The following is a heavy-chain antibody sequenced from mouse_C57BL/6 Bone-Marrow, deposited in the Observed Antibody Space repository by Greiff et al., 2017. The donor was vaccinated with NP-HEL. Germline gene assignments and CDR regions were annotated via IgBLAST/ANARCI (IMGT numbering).Heavy chain of an antibody. J-gene: IGHJ4*01. V-gene: IGHV5-17*01. CDR3: ARPGITTVGY. CDR1: GFTFSDYG. D-gene: IGHD1-1*01. CDR2: ISSGSSTI. Sequence: EVQLMESGGGLVKPGGSLKLSCAASGFTFSDYGMHWVRQAPEKGLEWVAYISSGSSTIYYADTVKGRFTISRDNAKNTLFLQMTSLRSEDTAMYYCARPGITTVGYWGQGTSVTVSS.